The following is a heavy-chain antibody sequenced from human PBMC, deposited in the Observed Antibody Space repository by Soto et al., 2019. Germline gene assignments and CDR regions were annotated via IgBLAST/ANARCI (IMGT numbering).Heavy chain of an antibody. V-gene: IGHV3-48*02. CDR2: ISSSSSTI. D-gene: IGHD5-18*01. Sequence: GGSLRLSCAASGFTFSSYSMNWVRQAPGKGLEWVSYISSSSSTIYYADSVKGRFTISRDNAKNSLYLQMNSLRDEDTAVYYCARDYVDTAMFYFYGMVVWGQGTTVTVSS. J-gene: IGHJ6*02. CDR3: ARDYVDTAMFYFYGMVV. CDR1: GFTFSSYS.